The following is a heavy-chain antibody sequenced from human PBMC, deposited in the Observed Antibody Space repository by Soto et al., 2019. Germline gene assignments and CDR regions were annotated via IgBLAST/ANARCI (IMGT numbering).Heavy chain of an antibody. CDR1: GYTFTSYA. V-gene: IGHV1-3*01. CDR3: ARSRITMVRGVIPCAFDI. Sequence: QVPLVQSGAEVKKPGASVKVSCKASGYTFTSYAMHWVRQAPGQRLEWMGWINAGNGNTKYSQKFQGRVTITRDTSASTAYMELSSLRSEDTAVYYCARSRITMVRGVIPCAFDIWGQGTMVTVSS. J-gene: IGHJ3*02. D-gene: IGHD3-10*01. CDR2: INAGNGNT.